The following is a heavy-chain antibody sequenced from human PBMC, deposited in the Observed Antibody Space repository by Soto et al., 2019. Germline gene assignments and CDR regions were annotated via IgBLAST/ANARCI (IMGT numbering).Heavy chain of an antibody. CDR3: ARRGYSYGWYFDL. Sequence: GGSLRLSCKGSGYSFTSYWIGWVRQMPGKGLEWMGIIYPGDSDTRYSPSFQGQVTISADKSISTAYLQWSSLKASDTAMYYCARRGYSYGWYFDLWGRGTLVTVSS. D-gene: IGHD5-18*01. CDR2: IYPGDSDT. J-gene: IGHJ2*01. CDR1: GYSFTSYW. V-gene: IGHV5-51*01.